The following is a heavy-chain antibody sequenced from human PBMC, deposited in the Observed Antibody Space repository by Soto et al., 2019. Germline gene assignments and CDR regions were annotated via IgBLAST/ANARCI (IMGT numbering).Heavy chain of an antibody. Sequence: EVQLVESGGGLVKXGGSLRLSCAASGFTFGSYALNWVRQAPGKGLEWVSSISGSGSFIYYADSVKGRFTISRDNAKEALYLQMNSLRAEDTAVYYCARDPLWFGEIGYFDYWGQGTLVTVSS. CDR1: GFTFGSYA. V-gene: IGHV3-21*01. J-gene: IGHJ4*02. CDR3: ARDPLWFGEIGYFDY. CDR2: ISGSGSFI. D-gene: IGHD3-10*01.